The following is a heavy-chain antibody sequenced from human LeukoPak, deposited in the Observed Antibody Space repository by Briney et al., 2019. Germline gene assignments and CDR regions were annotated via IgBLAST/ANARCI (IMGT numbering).Heavy chain of an antibody. J-gene: IGHJ4*02. D-gene: IGHD2-21*02. CDR3: AKARSLTCGGDCYQIDY. V-gene: IGHV3-23*01. Sequence: PGGSLRLSCVTSGFTFSSFAINWVRQAPGKGLEWVSGISGSGYTTYYADSVRGRFSISRDNSRNTLSLQMSSLRAGDTAVYYCAKARSLTCGGDCYQIDYWGQGTLVIVSS. CDR1: GFTFSSFA. CDR2: ISGSGYTT.